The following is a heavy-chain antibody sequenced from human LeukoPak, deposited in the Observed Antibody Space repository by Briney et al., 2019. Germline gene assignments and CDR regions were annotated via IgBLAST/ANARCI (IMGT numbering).Heavy chain of an antibody. J-gene: IGHJ4*02. CDR1: GFTFSDYY. CDR2: ISSSSSYT. CDR3: ARAIVDPPYYFDY. Sequence: KPEGSLRLSCAASGFTFSDYYMSWIRQAPGKGLHWVSYISSSSSYTNYADSVKGRFTISRDNAKNSLYLQMNSLRAEDTAVYYCARAIVDPPYYFDYWGQGTLVTVSS. D-gene: IGHD2-15*01. V-gene: IGHV3-11*05.